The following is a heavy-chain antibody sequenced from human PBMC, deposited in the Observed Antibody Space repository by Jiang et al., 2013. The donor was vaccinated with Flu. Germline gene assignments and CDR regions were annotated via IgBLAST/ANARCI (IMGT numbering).Heavy chain of an antibody. CDR2: IYYDGTT. Sequence: GLVKPSETLSLTCTVSGGSINSYYWSWIRQPSGKGLEWIGYIYYDGTTNYNPSLKSRVTISVDTSKNHFSLKVSSVIAADTAVYYCARDYGYYFDYWGQGTLVTVSS. V-gene: IGHV4-59*01. CDR1: GGSINSYY. D-gene: IGHD3-16*01. J-gene: IGHJ4*02. CDR3: ARDYGYYFDY.